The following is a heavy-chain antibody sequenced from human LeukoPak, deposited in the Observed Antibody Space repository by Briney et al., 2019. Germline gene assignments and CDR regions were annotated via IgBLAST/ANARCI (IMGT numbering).Heavy chain of an antibody. CDR1: GSIFSSYA. V-gene: IGHV3-23*01. Sequence: GESLTLSCAASGSIFSSYAISWVRQPPGNVLEWVSAISGSGGSTYYADSVKGRFTISRHNSKNTLYLQINSVRAEDTAVCYCAKDGYYFDSSGNWFDPWGQGTLVTVSS. CDR3: AKDGYYFDSSGNWFDP. J-gene: IGHJ5*02. D-gene: IGHD3-22*01. CDR2: ISGSGGST.